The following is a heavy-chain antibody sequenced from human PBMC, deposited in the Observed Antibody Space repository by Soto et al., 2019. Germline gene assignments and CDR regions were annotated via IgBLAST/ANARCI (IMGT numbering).Heavy chain of an antibody. D-gene: IGHD6-19*01. V-gene: IGHV3-74*01. Sequence: GGSLRISCAASGFTFSSYWMHWVRQAPGKGLVWVSRINSDERSTSYEETVKGRFTISRDKAKKTMYMKMKNLKAEDTAVYYCAVAVAGPTAIGYWGQGT. J-gene: IGHJ4*02. CDR2: INSDERST. CDR1: GFTFSSYW. CDR3: AVAVAGPTAIGY.